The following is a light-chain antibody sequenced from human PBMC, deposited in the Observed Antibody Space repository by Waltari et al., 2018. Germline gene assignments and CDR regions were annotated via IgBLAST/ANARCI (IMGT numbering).Light chain of an antibody. CDR2: KDI. V-gene: IGLV3-25*03. CDR3: QSADSSGVYVI. J-gene: IGLJ2*01. Sequence: SYELTQPPSVAVSPGQPARITSFGHALPNQYASCYQQTPGQAPVLGIYKDIERPSGIHERFSGSRSGTTVTLTISGVQAEDEADYYCQSADSSGVYVIFGGGTKLTVL. CDR1: ALPNQY.